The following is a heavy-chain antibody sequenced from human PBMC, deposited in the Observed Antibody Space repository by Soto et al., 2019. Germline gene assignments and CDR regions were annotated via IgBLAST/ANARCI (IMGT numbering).Heavy chain of an antibody. V-gene: IGHV4-34*12. CDR1: GGSFSGYF. CDR2: IFHGGST. CDR3: ARPHYDSNTFYYFFDY. Sequence: SETLSLTCAVYGGSFSGYFWSWIRLPPGKGLEWIGEIFHGGSTNYSPSLKSRVTISVDTSKNQFSLELSSVTAADTAVYYCARPHYDSNTFYYFFDYWGQGTLVTVSS. J-gene: IGHJ4*02. D-gene: IGHD3-22*01.